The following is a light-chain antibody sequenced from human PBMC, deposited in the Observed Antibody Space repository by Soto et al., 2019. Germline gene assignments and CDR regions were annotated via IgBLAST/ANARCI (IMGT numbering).Light chain of an antibody. J-gene: IGKJ1*01. V-gene: IGKV3-20*01. CDR1: QSISRY. CDR2: GAS. CDR3: QQYGSSPPT. Sequence: EIVMTQSPATLSVSPGEITTLSFRASQSISRYLAWYQQKPGQGPRLLIYGASSRATGTPDRFSGSGSGTDFTLTINRLEPEDFALYYCQQYGSSPPTFGQGTKVDIK.